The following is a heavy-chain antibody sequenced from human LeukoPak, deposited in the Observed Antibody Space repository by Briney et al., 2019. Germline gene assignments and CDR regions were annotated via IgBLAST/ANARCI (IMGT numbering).Heavy chain of an antibody. Sequence: GGSLRLSCAASGFTFSSYGMHWVRQAPGKGLEWVAVISYDGSNKYYADSVKGRFTISRDNSKNTLYLHMNSLRAEDTAVYYCATSGRIKRDAFDIWGQGTMVTVSS. CDR3: ATSGRIKRDAFDI. CDR1: GFTFSSYG. D-gene: IGHD1-26*01. J-gene: IGHJ3*02. V-gene: IGHV3-30*03. CDR2: ISYDGSNK.